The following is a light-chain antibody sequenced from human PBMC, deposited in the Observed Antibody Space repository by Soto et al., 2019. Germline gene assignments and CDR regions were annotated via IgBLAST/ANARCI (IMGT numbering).Light chain of an antibody. CDR2: HAS. V-gene: IGKV1-39*01. CDR3: QQAASFPIT. Sequence: DVQMTQSPSSLSASVGDRVTITCRASQSVSIYLNWYQQKPGKAPNLLIYHASTLESGVPSRFSGSGSGTDFTLTINSLQPEDFATYYCQQAASFPITFGQGTRLEIK. J-gene: IGKJ5*01. CDR1: QSVSIY.